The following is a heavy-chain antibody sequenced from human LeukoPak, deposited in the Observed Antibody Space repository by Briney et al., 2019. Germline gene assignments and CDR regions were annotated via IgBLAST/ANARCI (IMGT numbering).Heavy chain of an antibody. V-gene: IGHV3-9*01. D-gene: IGHD6-6*01. J-gene: IGHJ4*02. Sequence: PGGSLRLSCAASGFTFDDYAMHWVRQAPEKGLEWVSGISWNGGSIGYADSVKGRFTISRDNSKNTLYLQMNSLRAADTAVYYCARDKGTSCLSSFDYWGQGTLVTVSS. CDR3: ARDKGTSCLSSFDY. CDR2: ISWNGGSI. CDR1: GFTFDDYA.